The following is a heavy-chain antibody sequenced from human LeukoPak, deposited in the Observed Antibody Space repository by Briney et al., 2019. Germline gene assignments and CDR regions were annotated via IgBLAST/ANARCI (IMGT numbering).Heavy chain of an antibody. CDR3: ARDRYYYDSSGYYSLDY. CDR2: IHTSGST. CDR1: GVSITSYY. J-gene: IGHJ4*02. Sequence: SETLSLTCTVSGVSITSYYWSWLRQPAGKGLEWIGRIHTSGSTNYNPSLKSRVTMSVDTSKNQFSLKLSSVTAADTAVYYCARDRYYYDSSGYYSLDYWGQGTLVTVSS. D-gene: IGHD3-22*01. V-gene: IGHV4-4*07.